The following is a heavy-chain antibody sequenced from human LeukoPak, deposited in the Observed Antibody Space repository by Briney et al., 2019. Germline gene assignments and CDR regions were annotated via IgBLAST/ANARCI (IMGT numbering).Heavy chain of an antibody. D-gene: IGHD3-22*01. CDR2: IRYDGNNK. J-gene: IGHJ4*02. CDR1: GFTFSSYG. V-gene: IGHV3-30*02. Sequence: PGGSLRLSCAASGFTFSSYGMHWVRQAPGKGLEWVAFIRYDGNNKYYADSVKGRFTISGDNSQNTLYLQMNSLRVEDTAVYYCAKEFPGDSSVFDYWGQGTLVTVSS. CDR3: AKEFPGDSSVFDY.